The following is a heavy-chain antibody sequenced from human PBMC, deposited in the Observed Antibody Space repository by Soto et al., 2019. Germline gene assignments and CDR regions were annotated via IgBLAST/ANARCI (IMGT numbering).Heavy chain of an antibody. J-gene: IGHJ1*01. D-gene: IGHD2-15*01. Sequence: AGGSLRLSCAASGFTFSSYAMSWVRQAPGKGLEWVSAISGSGGSTYYADSVKGRFAISRDNSKNTLYLQMNSLRAEDTAVYYCAKDYYCSGGSCYPEYFQHWGQGTLVTVSS. CDR1: GFTFSSYA. CDR2: ISGSGGST. CDR3: AKDYYCSGGSCYPEYFQH. V-gene: IGHV3-23*01.